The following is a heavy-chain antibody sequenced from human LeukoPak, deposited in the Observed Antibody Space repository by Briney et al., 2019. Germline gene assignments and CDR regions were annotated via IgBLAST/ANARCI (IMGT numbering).Heavy chain of an antibody. V-gene: IGHV3-74*03. D-gene: IGHD7-27*01. J-gene: IGHJ3*02. Sequence: GGSLSLSCAASGFSFSNYWMCWVRQAPGQGLVCVSRINSDGSTTTYADSVKGRFTISRDNAKNTLYLQMNSLRAEDSALYYCARIRESLGLGAFDIWGQGTMVTVSS. CDR2: INSDGSTT. CDR3: ARIRESLGLGAFDI. CDR1: GFSFSNYW.